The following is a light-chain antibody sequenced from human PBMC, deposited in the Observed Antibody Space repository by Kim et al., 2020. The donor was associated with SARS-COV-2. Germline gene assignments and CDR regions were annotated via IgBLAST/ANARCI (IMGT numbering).Light chain of an antibody. J-gene: IGKJ4*01. Sequence: SAGARATLSCMSSQSVTRDYFAWYQQKLGQAPTVLIYGASRMATGTPDRFSGSGSVRDFTLTISRLEAVDFAVYFCQQYDQSPLTFGGGTKVDIK. V-gene: IGKV3-20*01. CDR2: GAS. CDR3: QQYDQSPLT. CDR1: QSVTRDY.